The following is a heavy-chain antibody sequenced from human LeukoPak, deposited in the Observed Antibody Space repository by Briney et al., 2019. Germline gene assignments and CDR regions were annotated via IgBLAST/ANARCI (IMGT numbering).Heavy chain of an antibody. Sequence: ASAMDSCKASGYTFTSYYMHCVRQAPGQGLEWMGIINPSGGSTSDAKKSQGRVTMTRDMSTSTVYMELSRLRSEATAVYCSARAWANCSSTSCYTIRAGAAPFDFWGQGTLVTVSS. V-gene: IGHV1-46*01. CDR2: INPSGGST. CDR1: GYTFTSYY. J-gene: IGHJ4*02. D-gene: IGHD2-2*02. CDR3: ARAWANCSSTSCYTIRAGAAPFDF.